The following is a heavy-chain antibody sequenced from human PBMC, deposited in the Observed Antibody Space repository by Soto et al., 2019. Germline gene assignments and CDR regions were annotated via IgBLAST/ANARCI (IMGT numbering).Heavy chain of an antibody. Sequence: QPLSLTCAISGDSVSSNSAAWNWIRQSPSRGLEWLGRTYYRSKWYNDYAVSVKSRITINPDTSKNQFSLQLNSVTPEDTAVYYCARGRDFWSGYYTPWYFDYWGQGTLVTVSS. CDR1: GDSVSSNSAA. V-gene: IGHV6-1*01. J-gene: IGHJ4*02. CDR3: ARGRDFWSGYYTPWYFDY. CDR2: TYYRSKWYN. D-gene: IGHD3-3*01.